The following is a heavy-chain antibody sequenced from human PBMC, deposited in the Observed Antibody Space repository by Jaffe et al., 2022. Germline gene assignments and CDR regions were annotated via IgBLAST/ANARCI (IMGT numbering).Heavy chain of an antibody. V-gene: IGHV4-4*02. CDR3: ARVGYYYGSGSYPYYYYYYYMDV. J-gene: IGHJ6*03. CDR1: GGSISSSNW. D-gene: IGHD3-10*01. Sequence: QVQLQESGPGLVKPSGTLSLTCAVSGGSISSSNWWSWVRQPPGKGLEWIGEIYHSGSTNYNPSLKSRVTISVDKSKNQFSLKLSSVTAADTAVYYCARVGYYYGSGSYPYYYYYYYMDVWGKGTTVTVSS. CDR2: IYHSGST.